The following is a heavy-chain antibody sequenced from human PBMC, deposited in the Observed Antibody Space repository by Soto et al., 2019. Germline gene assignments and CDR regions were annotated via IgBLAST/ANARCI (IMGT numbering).Heavy chain of an antibody. Sequence: GGSLRLSCAASGFTLSSYAMSWVRQAPGKGLEWVSAISGSGGSTYYADSVKGRFTISRDNSKNTLYLQMNSLRAEDTAVYYSPKDRTPHSSSWYYFDYWGQGTLVTVSS. CDR2: ISGSGGST. CDR1: GFTLSSYA. J-gene: IGHJ4*02. D-gene: IGHD6-13*01. V-gene: IGHV3-23*01. CDR3: PKDRTPHSSSWYYFDY.